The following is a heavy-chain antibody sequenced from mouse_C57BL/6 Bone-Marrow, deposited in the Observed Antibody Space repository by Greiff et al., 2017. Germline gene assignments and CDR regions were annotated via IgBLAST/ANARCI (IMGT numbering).Heavy chain of an antibody. CDR3: AREGSGTLDY. Sequence: QVQLKESGAELVKPGASVKISCKASGYAFSSYWMNWVKQRPGKGLEWIGQIYPGDGDTNYNGKFKGKATLTADKSSSTAYMQLSSLTSEASAVYFCAREGSGTLDYWGQGTTLTVSS. D-gene: IGHD4-1*01. CDR1: GYAFSSYW. J-gene: IGHJ2*01. CDR2: IYPGDGDT. V-gene: IGHV1-80*01.